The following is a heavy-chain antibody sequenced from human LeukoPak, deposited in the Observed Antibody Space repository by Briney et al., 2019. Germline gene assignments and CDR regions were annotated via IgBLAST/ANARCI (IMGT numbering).Heavy chain of an antibody. Sequence: PGGSLRLSCAASGFTFSSYGMSWVRQAPGKGLEWVSTISGSAYNTYYADSVKGRFTISRDNSANTLYLQMNSLRAEDTDLYYCAKHSGSYFIYYVDSWGQGTLVTVSS. CDR1: GFTFSSYG. D-gene: IGHD1-26*01. CDR3: AKHSGSYFIYYVDS. J-gene: IGHJ4*02. V-gene: IGHV3-23*01. CDR2: ISGSAYNT.